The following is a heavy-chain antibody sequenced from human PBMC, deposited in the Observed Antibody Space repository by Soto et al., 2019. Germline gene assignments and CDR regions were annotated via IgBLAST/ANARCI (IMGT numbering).Heavy chain of an antibody. J-gene: IGHJ4*02. V-gene: IGHV4-59*12. Sequence: SETLSLACRVGGDCISSCSSYWIRRPPGKGLEWIGYIYYSGSTNYNPSLKSRVTISVDTSKNQFSLKLSSVTAADTAVYYCARNRAAAESLYFHYWGQGTLVTVSS. CDR1: GDCISSCS. CDR3: ARNRAAAESLYFHY. CDR2: IYYSGST. D-gene: IGHD6-13*01.